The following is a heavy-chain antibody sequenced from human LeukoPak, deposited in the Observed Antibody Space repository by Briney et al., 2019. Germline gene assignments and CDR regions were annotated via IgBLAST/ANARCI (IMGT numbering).Heavy chain of an antibody. CDR1: GYTFTGYY. CDR2: INPNSGGT. D-gene: IGHD6-25*01. CDR3: ARQSSGFFASDY. J-gene: IGHJ4*02. Sequence: ASVKVSCKASGYTFTGYYMHWVREAPGQGLEWMGWINPNSGGTNYAQDFQGRVTMTRDPSISTAYMELSRLRSDDTAVYFCARQSSGFFASDYWGQGTLVTVSS. V-gene: IGHV1-2*02.